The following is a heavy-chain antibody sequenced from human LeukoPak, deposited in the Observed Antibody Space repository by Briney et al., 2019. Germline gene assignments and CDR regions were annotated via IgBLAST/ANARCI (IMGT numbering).Heavy chain of an antibody. CDR1: GFAFRTYS. V-gene: IGHV3-21*01. CDR2: ITSNSDNI. CDR3: ARVIYSSTSRAIDY. Sequence: GGSLRLSCAASGFAFRTYSMKWVRQAPGKGLEWVSYITSNSDNIFYADSVKGRFTISRDNAKNLLYLQMNSLRAEDTAVYYCARVIYSSTSRAIDYWGQGTLVTVSS. D-gene: IGHD4-11*01. J-gene: IGHJ4*02.